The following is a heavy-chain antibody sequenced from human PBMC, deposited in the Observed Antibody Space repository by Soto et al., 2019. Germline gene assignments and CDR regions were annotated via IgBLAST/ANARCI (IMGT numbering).Heavy chain of an antibody. CDR1: GGSVSSGSYY. CDR2: IYYSGST. J-gene: IGHJ5*02. CDR3: ARVVYYDFWSGYYTGRWFDP. V-gene: IGHV4-61*01. Sequence: SSETLSLTCTVSGGSVSSGSYYWSWIRQPPGKGLEWIGYIYYSGSTNYNPSLKSRVTISVDTSKNQFSLKLSSVTAADTAVYYCARVVYYDFWSGYYTGRWFDPWGQGTLVTVSS. D-gene: IGHD3-3*01.